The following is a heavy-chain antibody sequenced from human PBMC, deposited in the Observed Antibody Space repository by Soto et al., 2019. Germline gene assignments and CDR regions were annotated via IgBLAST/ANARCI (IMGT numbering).Heavy chain of an antibody. CDR1: DGSISSYY. CDR3: ARGGWQFDY. V-gene: IGHV4-59*01. CDR2: IYHSGST. Sequence: PSETLSLTCTVSDGSISSYYWSWIRQPPGKGLEWIGYIYHSGSTNYNPSLKSRVTMSVDTSKNQFSLNLSSVTAADTAVYYCARGGWQFDYWGQGTLVTVSS. J-gene: IGHJ4*02. D-gene: IGHD6-19*01.